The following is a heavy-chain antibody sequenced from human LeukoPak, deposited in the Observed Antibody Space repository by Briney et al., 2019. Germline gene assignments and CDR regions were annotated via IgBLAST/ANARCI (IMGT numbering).Heavy chain of an antibody. CDR1: GYTFTIYG. CDR3: ARSVEGVYYDFWSGLIDY. V-gene: IGHV1-18*01. CDR2: ISAYNGNT. Sequence: ASVKVSCKASGYTFTIYGISWVRQAPGQGLEWMGWISAYNGNTDYAQKLQGRVTMTTDTSTSTAYMELRSLRSDDTAVYYCARSVEGVYYDFWSGLIDYWGQGTLVTVSS. D-gene: IGHD3-3*01. J-gene: IGHJ4*02.